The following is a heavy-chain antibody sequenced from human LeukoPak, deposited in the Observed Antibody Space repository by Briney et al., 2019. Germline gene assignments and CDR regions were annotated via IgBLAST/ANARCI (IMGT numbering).Heavy chain of an antibody. CDR1: GYTFTSYD. V-gene: IGHV1-8*01. CDR3: ARDGATLLDP. Sequence: ASVKVSCKASGYTFTSYDIHWVRQATGQGLEWMGWMNPNSGNTGYAQKFQGRVTMTRDMSTSTVYMEVSSLRSEDTAIYYCARDGATLLDPWGQGTLVTVSS. J-gene: IGHJ5*02. D-gene: IGHD5-12*01. CDR2: MNPNSGNT.